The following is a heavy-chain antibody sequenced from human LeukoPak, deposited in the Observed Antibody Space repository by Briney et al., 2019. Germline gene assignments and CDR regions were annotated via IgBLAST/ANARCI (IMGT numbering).Heavy chain of an antibody. CDR3: ARVTQTDYDFDY. D-gene: IGHD4-17*01. J-gene: IGHJ4*02. CDR2: IIPIFGTA. Sequence: SVKVSCKTSGYSENFYGITWVRQVAGQGLEWMGGIIPIFGTANYAQKFQGRVTITADESTSTAYMELRSLRSDDTAVYYCARVTQTDYDFDYWGQGTLVTVSS. CDR1: GYSENFYG. V-gene: IGHV1-69*13.